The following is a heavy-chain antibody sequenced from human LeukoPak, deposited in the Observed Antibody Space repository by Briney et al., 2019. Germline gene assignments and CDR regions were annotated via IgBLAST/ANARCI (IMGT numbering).Heavy chain of an antibody. CDR3: ARARKWLPQTDLSKNERDQCFDY. Sequence: SETLSLTCTVSGGSISSGGYYWSWIRQHPGKGLEWIGYIYYSGSTYYNPSLKSRVTISVDTSKNQFSLKLSSVTAADTAVYYCARARKWLPQTDLSKNERDQCFDYWGQGTLVTVSS. J-gene: IGHJ4*02. CDR2: IYYSGST. V-gene: IGHV4-31*03. D-gene: IGHD5-12*01. CDR1: GGSISSGGYY.